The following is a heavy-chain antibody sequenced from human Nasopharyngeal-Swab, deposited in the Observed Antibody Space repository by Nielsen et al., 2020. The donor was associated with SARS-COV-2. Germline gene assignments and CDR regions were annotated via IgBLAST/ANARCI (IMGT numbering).Heavy chain of an antibody. CDR2: ISYDGINK. CDR1: GFIFSNYG. CDR3: AKEGPGMFGVVGLDV. V-gene: IGHV3-30*18. Sequence: SLKISCTASGFIFSNYGMHWVRQAPGKGLEWVAVISYDGINKYNADSVKGRFTISRDNSKDTLYLQMNSLRPEDTAVYYCAKEGPGMFGVVGLDVWGQGTTVTVSS. J-gene: IGHJ6*02. D-gene: IGHD3-3*01.